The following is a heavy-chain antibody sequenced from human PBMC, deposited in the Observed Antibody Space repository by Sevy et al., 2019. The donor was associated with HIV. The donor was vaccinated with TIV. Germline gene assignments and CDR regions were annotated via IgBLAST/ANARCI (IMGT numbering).Heavy chain of an antibody. J-gene: IGHJ4*02. CDR2: FDPEEGER. CDR3: ATTKDYYDSSGCPYDY. D-gene: IGHD3-22*01. CDR1: GYTLTELS. V-gene: IGHV1-24*01. Sequence: ASVKVSCKASGYTLTELSMHWVRQAPGKGLEWMGSFDPEEGERIYPQKFQGRVTMTEDTSADTAYMELRSLRSEDTAVYFCATTKDYYDSSGCPYDYWGQGTLVTVSS.